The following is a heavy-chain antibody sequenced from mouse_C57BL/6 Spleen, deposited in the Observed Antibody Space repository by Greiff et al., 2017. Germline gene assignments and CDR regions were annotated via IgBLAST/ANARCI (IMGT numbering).Heavy chain of an antibody. D-gene: IGHD1-1*01. CDR1: GYTFTSYW. J-gene: IGHJ2*01. CDR2: IYPGSGST. Sequence: QVQLQQPGAELVKPGASVKMSCKASGYTFTSYWITWVKQRPGQGLEWIGDIYPGSGSTNSNEKFKTKATLTVDTSSSTAYMQLSSLTSEDSAVYYCSRGVVITTVVDGYWGQGTTLTVSS. V-gene: IGHV1-55*01. CDR3: SRGVVITTVVDGY.